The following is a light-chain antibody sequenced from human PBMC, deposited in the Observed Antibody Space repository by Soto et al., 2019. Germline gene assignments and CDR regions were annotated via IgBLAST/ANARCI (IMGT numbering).Light chain of an antibody. CDR1: SSDVGGNKY. CDR2: DVS. V-gene: IGLV2-14*01. J-gene: IGLJ1*01. Sequence: QSVLTQPASVSGSPGQSITISCTGTSSDVGGNKYVSWYQQHPGKAPKLIIYDVSNRASGVSDRFSGSKSGNTASLTISGLQAEDEADYYCRSYTSTTSSTVFGPGTKVTV. CDR3: RSYTSTTSSTV.